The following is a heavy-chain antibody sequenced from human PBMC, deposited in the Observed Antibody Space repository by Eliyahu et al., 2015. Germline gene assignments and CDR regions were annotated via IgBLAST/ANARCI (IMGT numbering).Heavy chain of an antibody. CDR2: IIPIFGTA. J-gene: IGHJ6*02. Sequence: XVQXVQSGAEVKKPGSSVKVSCKASGXTXSSXXXXWVRQAPGQGLEWMGGIIPIFGTANYAQKFQGRVTITADESTSTAYMELSSLRSEDTAVYYCARDPRSGGSLWAYYYYGMDVWGQGTTVTVSS. CDR3: ARDPRSGGSLWAYYYYGMDV. D-gene: IGHD2-15*01. CDR1: GXTXSSXX. V-gene: IGHV1-69*01.